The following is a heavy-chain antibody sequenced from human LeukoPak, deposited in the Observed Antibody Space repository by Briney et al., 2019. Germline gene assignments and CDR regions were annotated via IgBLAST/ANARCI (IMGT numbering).Heavy chain of an antibody. J-gene: IGHJ6*02. V-gene: IGHV1-2*02. CDR2: INPNSGGT. CDR3: ARPIEYSSRTRTKNGPHYGMDV. D-gene: IGHD6-13*01. Sequence: ASVKVSCKASGYTFTGYYMHWVRQAPGQGLEWMGWINPNSGGTNYAQKFQGRVTMTRDTSISTAYMELSSLRSEDTAVYYCARPIEYSSRTRTKNGPHYGMDVWGQGTTVTVSS. CDR1: GYTFTGYY.